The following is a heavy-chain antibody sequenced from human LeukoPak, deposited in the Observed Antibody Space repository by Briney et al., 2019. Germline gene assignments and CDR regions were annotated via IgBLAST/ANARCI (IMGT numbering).Heavy chain of an antibody. Sequence: GASVKVSCKASGYTFTGYYMHWVRQAPGQGLEWMGWINPNSGGTNYAQKFQGRVTMTRDTSISTAYMEMSRLRSDDTAVYYCAREGGPGYSYGDYWGQGTLVTVSS. D-gene: IGHD5-18*01. CDR3: AREGGPGYSYGDY. CDR2: INPNSGGT. J-gene: IGHJ4*02. V-gene: IGHV1-2*02. CDR1: GYTFTGYY.